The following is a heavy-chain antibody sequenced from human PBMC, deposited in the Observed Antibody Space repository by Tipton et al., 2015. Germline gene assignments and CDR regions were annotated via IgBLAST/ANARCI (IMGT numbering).Heavy chain of an antibody. Sequence: TLSLTCAVYGGSLSGYYWSWIRQPPGKGLEWIGKINHSGSTNHTPSLKSRVTISVDTSKNQFSLKLSSVTAADTALYYCARGPWHTFDYWGQGTLVTVSS. V-gene: IGHV4-34*01. CDR2: INHSGST. J-gene: IGHJ4*02. D-gene: IGHD2-21*01. CDR1: GGSLSGYY. CDR3: ARGPWHTFDY.